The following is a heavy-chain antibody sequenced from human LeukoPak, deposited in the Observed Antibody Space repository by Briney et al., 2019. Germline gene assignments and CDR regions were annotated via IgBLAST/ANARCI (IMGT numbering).Heavy chain of an antibody. Sequence: AGGSLRLSCAASGFTVSSNYMSWVRQAPGKGLEWVAVISYDGSNKYYADSVKGRFTISRDNSKNTLYLQMNSLRAEDTAVYYCARDPGVQYFGYWGQGTLVTVSS. CDR1: GFTVSSNY. V-gene: IGHV3-30*03. CDR3: ARDPGVQYFGY. J-gene: IGHJ4*02. D-gene: IGHD3-10*01. CDR2: ISYDGSNK.